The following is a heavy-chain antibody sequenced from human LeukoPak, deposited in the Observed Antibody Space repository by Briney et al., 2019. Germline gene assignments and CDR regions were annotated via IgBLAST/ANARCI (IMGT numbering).Heavy chain of an antibody. CDR2: LYTSGSI. V-gene: IGHV4-4*07. CDR1: GASISNYY. Sequence: SETLPLTCTVSGASISNYYWSWIRQPAGKGLEWIGRLYTSGSINFNPSLKTRITMSVDTSKNQFSLRLTSVTAADTAVNYCAGATLGSGYFDYWGQGTPVTVSS. J-gene: IGHJ4*01. D-gene: IGHD1-26*01. CDR3: AGATLGSGYFDY.